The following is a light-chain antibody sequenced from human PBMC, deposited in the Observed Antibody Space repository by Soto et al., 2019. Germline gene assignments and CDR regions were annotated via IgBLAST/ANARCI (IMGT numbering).Light chain of an antibody. CDR3: ISYTGSSTSYV. V-gene: IGLV2-14*01. Sequence: PASVSGSPGQSITISCTGTNSDIGSYSHVAWYQQFPGKTPKLIIYEVSYRPSGVSHRFSASKSGNTASLTISGLQADDEADYYCISYTGSSTSYVFGTGTKVTVL. CDR1: NSDIGSYSH. J-gene: IGLJ1*01. CDR2: EVS.